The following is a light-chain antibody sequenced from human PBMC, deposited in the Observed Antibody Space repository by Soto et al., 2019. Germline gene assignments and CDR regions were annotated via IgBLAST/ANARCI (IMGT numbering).Light chain of an antibody. CDR1: QSVRSN. J-gene: IGKJ5*01. CDR3: QQYNNWPRAT. V-gene: IGKV3-15*01. Sequence: EVVMTQSPATLSVSPGERVTLSCRASQSVRSNLAWYQQKPGQSPRLLIYGASTRATGIPARFSGSGSGTEFNLTISSLQSEDFGVYYCQQYNNWPRATFGGGTRLEIK. CDR2: GAS.